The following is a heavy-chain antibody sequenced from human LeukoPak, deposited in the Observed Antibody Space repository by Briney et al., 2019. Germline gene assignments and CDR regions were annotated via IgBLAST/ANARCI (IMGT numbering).Heavy chain of an antibody. CDR2: IHFDGSTK. Sequence: TGGSLRLSCAASGITFSSYGMHWVRQAPGKGREWVAFIHFDGSTKYSGDSVKGQFTVSRDNSKNTLYLQMNSLRPEDTAVYYCAKDQCTRTSCDGYPGHWGQGTLVTVSS. CDR1: GITFSSYG. J-gene: IGHJ4*02. CDR3: AKDQCTRTSCDGYPGH. D-gene: IGHD2-2*01. V-gene: IGHV3-30*02.